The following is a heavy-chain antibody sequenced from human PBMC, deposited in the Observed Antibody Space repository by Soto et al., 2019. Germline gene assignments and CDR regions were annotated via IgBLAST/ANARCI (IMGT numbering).Heavy chain of an antibody. CDR1: GLTFSNSW. V-gene: IGHV3-7*01. CDR3: AKSHH. J-gene: IGHJ4*02. CDR2: VKQDGAER. Sequence: EVQLVESGGGLVQPGGSLRLSCVASGLTFSNSWMSWVRQAPGKGLEWVANVKQDGAERYYVDSVRGRFTISRDNAKNSLYLQMNSLRAEDTAVYYCAKSHHWGQGTLVTVSS.